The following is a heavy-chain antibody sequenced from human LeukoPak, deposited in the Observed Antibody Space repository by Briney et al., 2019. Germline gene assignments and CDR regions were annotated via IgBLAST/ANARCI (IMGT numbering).Heavy chain of an antibody. J-gene: IGHJ5*02. CDR1: GGSISSYY. V-gene: IGHV4-4*08. CDR2: IYSGGST. D-gene: IGHD3-22*01. CDR3: AREGDYDSSGYYYRWFDP. Sequence: SETLSLTCTVSGGSISSYYWSWIRQPPGKGLEWIGYIYSGGSTNYNPSLKSRVTISVDTSKNQFSLKLSSVTAADTAVYYCAREGDYDSSGYYYRWFDPWGQGTLVTVSS.